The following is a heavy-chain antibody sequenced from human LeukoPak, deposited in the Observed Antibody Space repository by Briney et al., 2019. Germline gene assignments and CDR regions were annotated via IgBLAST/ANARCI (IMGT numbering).Heavy chain of an antibody. D-gene: IGHD6-13*01. CDR3: ARGGSWSLPDNPDGDYYYYMDV. CDR2: INPNSGGT. CDR1: GYTFTGYY. J-gene: IGHJ6*03. Sequence: ASVNVSCKASGYTFTGYYMHWVRQAPGQGLEWMGWINPNSGGTNYAQKFQGRVTMTRDTSISTAYMELSRLRSDDTAVYYCARGGSWSLPDNPDGDYYYYMDVWGKGTTVTVSS. V-gene: IGHV1-2*02.